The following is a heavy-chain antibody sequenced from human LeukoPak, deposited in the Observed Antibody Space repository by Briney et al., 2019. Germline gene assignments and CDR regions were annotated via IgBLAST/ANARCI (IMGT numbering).Heavy chain of an antibody. V-gene: IGHV4-34*01. CDR2: INHSGST. J-gene: IGHJ3*02. D-gene: IGHD3-22*01. CDR1: GGSFSGYY. Sequence: SETLSLTCAVYGGSFSGYYWSWIRQPPGKGLEWIGEINHSGSTNYNPSLKSRVTISVDTSKNQFSLKLSSVTAADTAVYYCARARLRYYYDSSGYGHAFDIWGQGTMVTVSS. CDR3: ARARLRYYYDSSGYGHAFDI.